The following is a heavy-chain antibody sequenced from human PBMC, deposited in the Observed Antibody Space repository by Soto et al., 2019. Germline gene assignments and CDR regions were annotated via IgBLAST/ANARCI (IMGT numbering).Heavy chain of an antibody. CDR3: ARSGHIFAGVF. CDR2: LHYNGFA. J-gene: IGHJ4*02. V-gene: IGHV4-59*01. CDR1: GASMNDYY. D-gene: IGHD3-16*01. Sequence: PSETLSLTCTVSGASMNDYYGSLIRQSPGKGLEHIGYLHYNGFAEYSPSLRSRVSISMDTSKNQFSLKLSSVTAADTAIYYCARSGHIFAGVFWGQGILVTVSS.